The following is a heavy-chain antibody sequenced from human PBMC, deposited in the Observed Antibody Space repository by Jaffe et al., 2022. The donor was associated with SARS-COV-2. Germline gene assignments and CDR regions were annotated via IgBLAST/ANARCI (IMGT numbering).Heavy chain of an antibody. Sequence: QVQLVESGGGLVKPGGSLRLSCAASGFSFSDYYMSWIRQAPGKGLEWVSYISGSGSTIYYADSVKGRFTISRDNAKNSLFLQMTTLRAEDTAVYYCARDSPNLMVSASYSNYYGMDLWGQGTTVTVSS. CDR3: ARDSPNLMVSASYSNYYGMDL. CDR1: GFSFSDYY. V-gene: IGHV3-11*01. J-gene: IGHJ6*02. D-gene: IGHD2-8*01. CDR2: ISGSGSTI.